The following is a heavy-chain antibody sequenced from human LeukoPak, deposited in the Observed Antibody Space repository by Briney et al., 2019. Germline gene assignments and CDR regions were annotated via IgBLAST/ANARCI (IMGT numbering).Heavy chain of an antibody. D-gene: IGHD5-18*01. CDR1: GCIVSGNH. J-gene: IGHJ6*02. CDR2: IYSGGTT. CDR3: VRHYRYSFGPNFYYYVMDV. V-gene: IGHV3-53*04. Sequence: GGSLRLSCGASGCIVSGNHMSWVRQAPGKGLEWVSLIYSGGTTYYADPVKGRFTVSRHNSNNTLYLQMNTLRTEDTAVYFCVRHYRYSFGPNFYYYVMDVWGQGTTVTVSS.